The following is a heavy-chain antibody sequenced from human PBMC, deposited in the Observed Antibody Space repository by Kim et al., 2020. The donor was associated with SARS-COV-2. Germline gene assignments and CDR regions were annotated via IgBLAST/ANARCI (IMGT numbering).Heavy chain of an antibody. Sequence: GGSLRLSCAASGFTFSDYYMSWIRQAPGKGLEWVSYISSSSSYTNYADSVKGRFTISRDNAKNSLYLQMNSLRAEDTAVYYCARDRDHYGDNLDYWGQGTLVTVSS. CDR2: ISSSSSYT. CDR1: GFTFSDYY. J-gene: IGHJ4*02. V-gene: IGHV3-11*06. CDR3: ARDRDHYGDNLDY. D-gene: IGHD4-17*01.